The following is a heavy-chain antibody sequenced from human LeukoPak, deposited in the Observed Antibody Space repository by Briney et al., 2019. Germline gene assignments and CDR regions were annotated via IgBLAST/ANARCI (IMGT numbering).Heavy chain of an antibody. CDR2: TGSIGSTI. V-gene: IGHV3-48*01. CDR3: ARVGGRGIDY. J-gene: IGHJ4*02. Sequence: PGGSLRLSCSASGFSFNIYSMSWVRQSPGKRLEWIAYTGSIGSTIHYADSVKGRFTISRDNAKKSLYLQMDTLRGDDTAVYYCARVGGRGIDYWGQGSLVSVSS. CDR1: GFSFNIYS.